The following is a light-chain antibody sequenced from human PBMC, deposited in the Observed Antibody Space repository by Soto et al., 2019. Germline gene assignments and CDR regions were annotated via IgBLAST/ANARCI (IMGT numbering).Light chain of an antibody. CDR1: RDVGIN. CDR3: HQYNYWPGT. Sequence: LMTQSPAILSVSPGERVTLSCRASRDVGINLAWYQQKPGHAPRLVVYGASTRATAFPARFSGSGSGTEFTLTISSLQSEDLAVYYCHQYNYWPGTFGQGTKLEIK. CDR2: GAS. J-gene: IGKJ2*01. V-gene: IGKV3-15*01.